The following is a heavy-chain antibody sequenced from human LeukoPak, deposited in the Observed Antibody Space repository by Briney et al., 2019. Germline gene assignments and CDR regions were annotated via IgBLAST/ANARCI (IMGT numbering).Heavy chain of an antibody. CDR1: GGSISSSSYY. D-gene: IGHD1-26*01. V-gene: IGHV4-39*07. CDR3: ARCGSLPSWFDP. J-gene: IGHJ5*02. CDR2: IYYSGST. Sequence: SETLSLTCTVSGGSISSSSYYWGWIRQPPGKGLEWIGSIYYSGSTYYNPSLKSRVTISVDTSKNQFSLKRSSVTAADTAVYYCARCGSLPSWFDPWGQGTLVTVSS.